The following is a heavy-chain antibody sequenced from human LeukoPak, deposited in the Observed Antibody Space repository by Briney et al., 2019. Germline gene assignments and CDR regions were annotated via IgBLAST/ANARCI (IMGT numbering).Heavy chain of an antibody. J-gene: IGHJ6*03. Sequence: GGSLRLSCAASGFTFSSYAMSWVRQAPGKGLEWVSAISGSGGSTYYADSVKGRFTISRDNAKNSLFLQLSSLRAEDTAVYYCARDPYSGTYSDYYYYYMDVWGKGTTVTVSS. CDR1: GFTFSSYA. V-gene: IGHV3-23*01. CDR3: ARDPYSGTYSDYYYYYMDV. D-gene: IGHD1-26*01. CDR2: ISGSGGST.